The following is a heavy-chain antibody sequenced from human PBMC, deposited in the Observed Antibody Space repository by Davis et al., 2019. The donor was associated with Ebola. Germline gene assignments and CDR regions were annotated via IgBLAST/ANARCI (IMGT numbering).Heavy chain of an antibody. CDR3: ARNLAADDYYYYGMDV. CDR2: INPNSGGT. Sequence: ASVKVFCKASGYAFTGYYMHWVRQAPGQGLEWMGWINPNSGGTNYAQKFQGWVTMTRDTSISTAYMELSRLRSDDTAVYYCARNLAADDYYYYGMDVWGQGTTVTVSS. CDR1: GYAFTGYY. J-gene: IGHJ6*02. D-gene: IGHD6-13*01. V-gene: IGHV1-2*04.